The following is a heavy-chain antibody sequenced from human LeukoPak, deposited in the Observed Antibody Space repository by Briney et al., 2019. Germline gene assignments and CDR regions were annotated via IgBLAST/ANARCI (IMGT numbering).Heavy chain of an antibody. D-gene: IGHD1-26*01. V-gene: IGHV3-23*01. Sequence: PGGSLRLSCAASGFTFSSYGMHWVRQAPGKGLEWVSAISGSGGSTYYADSVKGRFTISRDNSKNTLYLQMNSLRAEDTAVYYCAKDPLLAVGATSWFDPWGQGTLVTVSS. CDR3: AKDPLLAVGATSWFDP. CDR1: GFTFSSYG. CDR2: ISGSGGST. J-gene: IGHJ5*02.